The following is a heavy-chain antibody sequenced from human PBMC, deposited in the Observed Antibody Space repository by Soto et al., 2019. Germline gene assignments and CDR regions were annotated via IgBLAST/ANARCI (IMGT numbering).Heavy chain of an antibody. CDR1: GFTFDDYA. V-gene: IGHV3-9*01. J-gene: IGHJ4*02. CDR3: AKGGPYGFWSGGRCYFDF. D-gene: IGHD3-3*01. Sequence: EVQLVESGGGLVQPGRSLRLSCAASGFTFDDYAMHWVRRVPGKGLEWVSSISWNSNIIGYADSVKGRFTISRDNAKNSLYLEMNSLRPEDTALYYWAKGGPYGFWSGGRCYFDFWGQGTLVTVSS. CDR2: ISWNSNII.